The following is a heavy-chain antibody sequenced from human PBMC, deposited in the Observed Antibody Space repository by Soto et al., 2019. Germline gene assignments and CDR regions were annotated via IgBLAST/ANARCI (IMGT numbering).Heavy chain of an antibody. CDR2: ISSGTTTI. J-gene: IGHJ4*02. D-gene: IGHD1-1*01. Sequence: EVQLVESGGGLVQPGGSLRLSCTASGFTLSSYSMNWVRQTPGEGLEWISYISSGTTTIYYADSVKGRFTISRDNAKNSLFLQMNSLRAEDTAVYYCVRDPITSTGPFVWGQGTLVTVSS. CDR3: VRDPITSTGPFV. V-gene: IGHV3-48*04. CDR1: GFTLSSYS.